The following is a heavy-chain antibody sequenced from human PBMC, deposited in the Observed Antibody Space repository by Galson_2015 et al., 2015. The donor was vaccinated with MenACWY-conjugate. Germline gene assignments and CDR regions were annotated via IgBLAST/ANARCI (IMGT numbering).Heavy chain of an antibody. CDR2: ISISSSYI. J-gene: IGHJ4*02. V-gene: IGHV3-21*01. Sequence: SLRLSCAASGFIFSSHTMNWVRQAPGKGLEWVSSISISSSYIYYADSVKGRFTISRDNAKNSLYLQMNSLTAEDTAVYYCVRDYARLEWLSAYYFDYWGQGTPVTVSS. CDR1: GFIFSSHT. D-gene: IGHD3-3*01. CDR3: VRDYARLEWLSAYYFDY.